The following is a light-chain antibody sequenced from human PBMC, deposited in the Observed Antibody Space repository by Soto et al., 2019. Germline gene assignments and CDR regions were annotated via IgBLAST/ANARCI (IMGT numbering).Light chain of an antibody. CDR1: AGDVGSYNL. Sequence: QSALTQPDSVSGSPGQSITISCTGTAGDVGSYNLVSWYQQRPGKAPKLLIYEATKRPLGLSNRFSGSRSGNTASLTISGLQAEVEADYYCSSYASYISSYVFGPGTKLTVL. CDR2: EAT. V-gene: IGLV2-23*01. CDR3: SSYASYISSYV. J-gene: IGLJ1*01.